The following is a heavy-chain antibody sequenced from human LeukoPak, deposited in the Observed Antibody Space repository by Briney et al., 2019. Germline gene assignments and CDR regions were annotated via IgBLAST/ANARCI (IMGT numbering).Heavy chain of an antibody. CDR3: AKSHYFNSGSFYT. J-gene: IGHJ5*02. CDR2: ISSNGDST. D-gene: IGHD3-10*01. V-gene: IGHV3-23*01. Sequence: GGSLRLSCAVSGLTFNNYAMSWVRQAPGKGLEWVATISSNGDSTYYADSVKGRPTISRDNTKNTLYLQMNSLRAEDTALYYCAKSHYFNSGSFYTWGRGTLVTVSS. CDR1: GLTFNNYA.